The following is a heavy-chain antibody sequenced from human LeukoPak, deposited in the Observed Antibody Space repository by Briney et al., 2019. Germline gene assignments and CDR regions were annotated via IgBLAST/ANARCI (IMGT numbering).Heavy chain of an antibody. V-gene: IGHV3-23*01. CDR2: ISGSGGST. D-gene: IGHD6-19*01. CDR3: AKEASWYSSGWYDYFDY. J-gene: IGHJ4*02. Sequence: GGSLRLSCAASGFTFSSYAMSWVRQAPGKGLEWVSAISGSGGSTYYADSVKGRFTISGDNSKNTLYLQMNSLRAEDTAVYYCAKEASWYSSGWYDYFDYWGQGTLVTVSS. CDR1: GFTFSSYA.